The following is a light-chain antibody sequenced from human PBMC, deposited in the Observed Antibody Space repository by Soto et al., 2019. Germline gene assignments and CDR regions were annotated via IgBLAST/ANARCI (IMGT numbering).Light chain of an antibody. Sequence: DIVMTQTPLSSPVTLGQPASISCRSSQSLVHSNGNTYLSWLQQRPGQPPRLPSSAISKRFSGVPDRFRGNGAGTDFTLKISRVEAEDVGDYYCMQGKQSPYTFGQGTQVEIK. CDR3: MQGKQSPYT. CDR2: AIS. V-gene: IGKV2-24*01. J-gene: IGKJ2*01. CDR1: QSLVHSNGNTY.